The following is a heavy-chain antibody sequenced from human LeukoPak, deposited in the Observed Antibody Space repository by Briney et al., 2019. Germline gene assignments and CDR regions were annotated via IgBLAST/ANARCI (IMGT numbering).Heavy chain of an antibody. Sequence: SETLSLTCAVYGGSFSGYYWSWIRQPPGKGLEWIGEINHSGSTNHNPSLKSRVTISVDTSKNQFSLKLSSVTAADTAVYYCARGGEQQWLVVLDAFDIWGQGTMVTVSS. CDR2: INHSGST. V-gene: IGHV4-34*01. CDR1: GGSFSGYY. D-gene: IGHD6-19*01. CDR3: ARGGEQQWLVVLDAFDI. J-gene: IGHJ3*02.